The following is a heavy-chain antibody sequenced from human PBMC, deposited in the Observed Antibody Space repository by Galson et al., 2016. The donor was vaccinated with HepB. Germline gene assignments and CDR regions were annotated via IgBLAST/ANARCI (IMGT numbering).Heavy chain of an antibody. J-gene: IGHJ4*02. D-gene: IGHD3-22*01. CDR1: GFIFRSYW. CDR3: AKVSDRANNGYSGAFDS. CDR2: ISTLET. Sequence: SLRLSCAASGFIFRSYWMGWVRQAPGKGLEWVSTISTLETPYRDSVEGRFTISRDTSENTLHLQMSRLRADDTAIYYCAKVSDRANNGYSGAFDSWGQGTLVTVSS. V-gene: IGHV3-23*01.